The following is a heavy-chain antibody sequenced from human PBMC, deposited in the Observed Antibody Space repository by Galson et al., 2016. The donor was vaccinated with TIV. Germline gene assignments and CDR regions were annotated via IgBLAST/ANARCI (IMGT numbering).Heavy chain of an antibody. J-gene: IGHJ6*02. CDR2: IDHSGIT. V-gene: IGHV4-38-2*02. D-gene: IGHD4-11*01. Sequence: LSLTCAVSGYSISSGYYWGWVRQPPGKGLEWIGSIDHSGITYSKPSLKSRLTMSVDTSTNLFSLKLTSVTAADTALYYCMREGSTVTMHHYFGMDVWGQGTTVIVSS. CDR3: MREGSTVTMHHYFGMDV. CDR1: GYSISSGYY.